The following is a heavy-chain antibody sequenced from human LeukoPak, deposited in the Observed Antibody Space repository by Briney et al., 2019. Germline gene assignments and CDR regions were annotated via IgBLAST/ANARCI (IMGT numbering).Heavy chain of an antibody. J-gene: IGHJ6*02. V-gene: IGHV4-4*07. Sequence: SETLSLTCTASGGSISSYYWSWIRQPAGKGLEWIGRIYTSGSTKYNPSLKSRVSMSVDTSKNQFSLNLSSVTAADTAVYYCAREMKGNYDVLTGYYHSYHYGLDVWGQGTTVIVSS. CDR1: GGSISSYY. D-gene: IGHD3-9*01. CDR2: IYTSGST. CDR3: AREMKGNYDVLTGYYHSYHYGLDV.